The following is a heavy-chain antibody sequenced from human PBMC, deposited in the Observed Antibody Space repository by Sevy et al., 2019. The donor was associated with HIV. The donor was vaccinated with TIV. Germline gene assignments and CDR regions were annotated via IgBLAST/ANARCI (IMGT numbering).Heavy chain of an antibody. D-gene: IGHD3-10*01. Sequence: GGSLRLSCAASGFTFSSYAMHWVRQAPGKGLEWVAVISYDGSNKYYADSVKGRFTISRDNSKNRLYLQMNSLGAEDTAVYYCARDKGRITMVRGNAFDIWGQGTMVTVSS. J-gene: IGHJ3*02. CDR1: GFTFSSYA. V-gene: IGHV3-30-3*01. CDR3: ARDKGRITMVRGNAFDI. CDR2: ISYDGSNK.